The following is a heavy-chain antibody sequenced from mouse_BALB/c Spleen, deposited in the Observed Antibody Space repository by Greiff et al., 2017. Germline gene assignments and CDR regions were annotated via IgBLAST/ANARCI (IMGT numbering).Heavy chain of an antibody. Sequence: EVNVVESGGGLVKPGGSLKLSCAASGFTFSSYAMSWVRQTPEKRLEWVATISSGGSYTYYPDSVKGRFTISRDNAKNTLYLQMSSLRSEDTAMYYCAQAFYAMDYWGQGTSVTVSS. J-gene: IGHJ4*01. D-gene: IGHD3-2*02. CDR3: AQAFYAMDY. CDR2: ISSGGSYT. CDR1: GFTFSSYA. V-gene: IGHV5-9-3*01.